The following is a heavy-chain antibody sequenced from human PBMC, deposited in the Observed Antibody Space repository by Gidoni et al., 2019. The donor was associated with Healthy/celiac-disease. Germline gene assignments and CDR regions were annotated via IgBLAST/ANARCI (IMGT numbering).Heavy chain of an antibody. CDR2: ISSSSSYI. J-gene: IGHJ6*02. V-gene: IGHV3-21*01. CDR1: AFTFSSYS. Sequence: EVQLLESGGGLVKPGGSLRLSCAASAFTFSSYSMNWVCQAPGKGLEWVSSISSSSSYIYYADSVKGRFTISRDNAKNSLYLQMNSLRAEDTAVYYCARGYYYGAGSTNPYGMDVWGQGTTVTVSS. CDR3: ARGYYYGAGSTNPYGMDV. D-gene: IGHD3-10*01.